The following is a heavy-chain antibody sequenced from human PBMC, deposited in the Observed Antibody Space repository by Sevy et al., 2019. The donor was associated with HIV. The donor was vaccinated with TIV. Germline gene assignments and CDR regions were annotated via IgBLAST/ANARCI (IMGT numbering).Heavy chain of an antibody. V-gene: IGHV3-23*01. CDR2: ISGSGGYT. Sequence: GGFLRLSCVASGSTFSSYVMSWVRQAPGKGLEWVSTISGSGGYTYYADSVKGRFTISIDNSKNTVDLLIISLRAEDTAVYYCAKETASGYLPWGQGTLVTVSS. CDR1: GSTFSSYV. D-gene: IGHD3-3*01. CDR3: AKETASGYLP. J-gene: IGHJ5*02.